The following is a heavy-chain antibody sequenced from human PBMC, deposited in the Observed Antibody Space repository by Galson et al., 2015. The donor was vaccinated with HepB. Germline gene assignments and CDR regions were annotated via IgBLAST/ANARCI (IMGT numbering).Heavy chain of an antibody. V-gene: IGHV5-51*01. CDR1: GYSFTSYW. CDR2: IYPGDSDT. D-gene: IGHD2-2*01. Sequence: QSGAEVKKPGESLKISCKGSGYSFTSYWIGWVRQMPGKGLEWMGIIYPGDSDTRYSPSFQGQVTISADKSISTAYLQWSSLKASDTAMYYCARAEYCSSTSCYSPYYDGMDVWGQGTTVTVSS. J-gene: IGHJ6*02. CDR3: ARAEYCSSTSCYSPYYDGMDV.